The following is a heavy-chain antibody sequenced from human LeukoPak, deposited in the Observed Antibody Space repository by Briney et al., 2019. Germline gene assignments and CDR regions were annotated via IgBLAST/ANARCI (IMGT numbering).Heavy chain of an antibody. CDR1: GYTFTNYG. CDR2: ISTYSGNT. V-gene: IGHV1-18*04. Sequence: ASVKVSCKASGYTFTNYGISWVRQAPGQGLEWMGWISTYSGNTNYVQKLQGRVTMTTDTSTNTAYMEQRSLRSDDTAVYYCARGRAAADDFDYWGQGTLVTVSS. J-gene: IGHJ4*02. D-gene: IGHD6-13*01. CDR3: ARGRAAADDFDY.